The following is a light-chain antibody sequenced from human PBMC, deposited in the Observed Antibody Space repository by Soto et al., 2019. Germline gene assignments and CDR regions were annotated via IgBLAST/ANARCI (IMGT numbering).Light chain of an antibody. Sequence: EIVLTQSPATLSLSPGERATLSCRASQSVSSYLAWYQQQPGQAPRLLIYDASNRATGIPARFSGSGSGTDFTLTISSLEPEDFAVYYCQQLSNWPPITFGQGTRLEIK. V-gene: IGKV3-11*01. CDR3: QQLSNWPPIT. J-gene: IGKJ5*01. CDR2: DAS. CDR1: QSVSSY.